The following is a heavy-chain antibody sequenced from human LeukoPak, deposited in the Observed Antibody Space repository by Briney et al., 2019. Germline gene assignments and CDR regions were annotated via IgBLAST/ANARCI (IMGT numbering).Heavy chain of an antibody. CDR1: GFTFSSYE. CDR3: AKDCFRWAFDY. J-gene: IGHJ4*02. D-gene: IGHD1-26*01. Sequence: GGSLRLSCAASGFTFSSYEMNWVRQAPGKGLEWVSVISDTGDTTYYADSVKGRFTISRDNSKSMLYLQMNSLRVEDTAVYYCAKDCFRWAFDYWGPGTLVTVSS. CDR2: ISDTGDTT. V-gene: IGHV3-23*01.